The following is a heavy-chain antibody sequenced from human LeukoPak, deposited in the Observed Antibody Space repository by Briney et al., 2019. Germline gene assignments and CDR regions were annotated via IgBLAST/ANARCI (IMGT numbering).Heavy chain of an antibody. J-gene: IGHJ4*02. Sequence: SGTLSLTCAVYGGSFSGYYWSWIRQPPGKGLEWIGEINHSGSTDYNPSLKSRVTISVDTSKNQFSLKLSSVTAADTAVYYCARGPRITMVRGVGYYFDYWGQGTLVTVSS. CDR1: GGSFSGYY. D-gene: IGHD3-10*01. CDR3: ARGPRITMVRGVGYYFDY. CDR2: INHSGST. V-gene: IGHV4-34*01.